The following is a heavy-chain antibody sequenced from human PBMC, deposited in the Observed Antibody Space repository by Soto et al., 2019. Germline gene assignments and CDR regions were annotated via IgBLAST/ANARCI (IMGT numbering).Heavy chain of an antibody. CDR3: ARAPPPMVRGVSDY. CDR1: GFAFSSYS. J-gene: IGHJ4*02. V-gene: IGHV3-21*01. CDR2: ISSSSSYI. D-gene: IGHD3-10*01. Sequence: GGSLRLSCAASGFAFSSYSMNWVRQAPGKGLEWVSSISSSSSYIYYADSVKGRFTISRDNAKNSLYLQMNSLRAEDTAVYYCARAPPPMVRGVSDYWGQGTLVTVSS.